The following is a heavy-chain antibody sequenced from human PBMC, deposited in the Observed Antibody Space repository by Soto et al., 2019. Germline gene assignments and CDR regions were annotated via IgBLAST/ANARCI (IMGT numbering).Heavy chain of an antibody. CDR3: ARTRGGGVRGVIRD. CDR2: IFSNDEK. V-gene: IGHV2-26*01. J-gene: IGHJ4*02. D-gene: IGHD3-10*01. CDR1: GFSISNARMG. Sequence: QVTLKESGPVLVKPTETLTLTCTVSGFSISNARMGVSWIRQPPGKALEWLAHIFSNDEKSYSTSLKSRLTKSKVTSKRQVVLTMNNMDPVDTATYYCARTRGGGVRGVIRDWGQGTMVTVSS.